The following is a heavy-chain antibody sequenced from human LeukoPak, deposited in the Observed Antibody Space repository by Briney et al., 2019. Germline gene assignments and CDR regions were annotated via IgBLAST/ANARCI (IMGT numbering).Heavy chain of an antibody. CDR2: IYYSGTT. CDR3: ARHLRSFPDY. J-gene: IGHJ4*02. D-gene: IGHD3-3*02. V-gene: IGHV4-59*08. CDR1: GDXIRSYY. Sequence: SETLSLTCTFSGDXIRSYYCSWIRQPPGKGLEWLGYIYYSGTTNYNPSLKSRLTMSLDTSKKHLSLRLTSVSAADTAVYYCARHLRSFPDYWGQGTLVTVSS.